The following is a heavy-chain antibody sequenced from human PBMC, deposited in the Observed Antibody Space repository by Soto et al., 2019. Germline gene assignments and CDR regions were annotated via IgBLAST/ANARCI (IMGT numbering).Heavy chain of an antibody. CDR1: GCSISGYY. CDR2: IYYSGST. D-gene: IGHD2-8*01. CDR3: ARGKDIILMTMDV. J-gene: IGHJ6*02. Sequence: SETLSLARTVSGCSISGYYWSWIRQPPGKGLEYIGYIYYSGSTNYNPSLKSRVTISVDTSKNQFSLKLTSVTAADTAIYYCARGKDIILMTMDVWGQGTTVTVSS. V-gene: IGHV4-59*01.